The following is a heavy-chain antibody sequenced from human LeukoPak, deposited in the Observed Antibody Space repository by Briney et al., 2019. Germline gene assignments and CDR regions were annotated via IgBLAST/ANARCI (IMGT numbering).Heavy chain of an antibody. CDR1: GGSISSGGYS. V-gene: IGHV4-30-2*01. CDR3: ARGITYYDILTGYYEGYYFNY. J-gene: IGHJ4*02. D-gene: IGHD3-9*01. Sequence: SETLSLTCAVSGGSISSGGYSWSWIRQPPGKGLEWIGYIYHSGSTYYNPSLKSRVTISVDRSKNQFSLKLSSVTAADTAVYYCARGITYYDILTGYYEGYYFNYWGQGTLVTVSS. CDR2: IYHSGST.